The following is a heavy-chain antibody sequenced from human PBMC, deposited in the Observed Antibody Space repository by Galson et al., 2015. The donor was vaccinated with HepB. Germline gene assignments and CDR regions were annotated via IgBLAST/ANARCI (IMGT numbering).Heavy chain of an antibody. CDR1: GYSFASDW. V-gene: IGHV5-51*01. D-gene: IGHD5-12*01. Sequence: QSGAEVKKPGESLKISCKGSGYSFASDWIGWVRQMPGKGLEWMGIIYPGDSDTRYSPSFKGQVTISADKSISTAYLQWSSLKASDTALYYCARHLSGFDSVSWSYYGMDVWGHGTTVTVSS. CDR2: IYPGDSDT. J-gene: IGHJ6*02. CDR3: ARHLSGFDSVSWSYYGMDV.